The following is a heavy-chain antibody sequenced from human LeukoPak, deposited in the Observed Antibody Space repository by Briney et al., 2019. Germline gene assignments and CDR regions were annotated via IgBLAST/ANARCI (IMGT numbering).Heavy chain of an antibody. J-gene: IGHJ5*02. CDR1: GGSFSGYY. D-gene: IGHD4-17*01. CDR3: ARVLDYGFDP. V-gene: IGHV4-31*11. Sequence: SETLSLTCAVYGGSFSGYYWSWIRQHPGKGLEWIGYIYYSGSTYYNPSLKSRVTISVDTSKNQFSLKLSSVTAADTAVYYCARVLDYGFDPWGQGTLVTVSS. CDR2: IYYSGST.